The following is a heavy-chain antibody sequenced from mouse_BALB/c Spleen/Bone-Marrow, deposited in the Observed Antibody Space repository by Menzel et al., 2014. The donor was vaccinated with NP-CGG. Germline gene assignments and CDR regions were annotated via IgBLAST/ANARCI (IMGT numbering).Heavy chain of an antibody. D-gene: IGHD2-4*01. V-gene: IGHV14-1*02. CDR1: GFNIKDYY. Sequence: VTLKESGAELVRPGALVKMSCKASGFNIKDYYMHWVKQRPEQGLEWIGWIDPENGDTIYDPKFQGKASITADTSSNTAYLQLSSLTSEDTAVYYCFFYDYDFDYWGQGATLTVSS. CDR2: IDPENGDT. J-gene: IGHJ2*01. CDR3: FFYDYDFDY.